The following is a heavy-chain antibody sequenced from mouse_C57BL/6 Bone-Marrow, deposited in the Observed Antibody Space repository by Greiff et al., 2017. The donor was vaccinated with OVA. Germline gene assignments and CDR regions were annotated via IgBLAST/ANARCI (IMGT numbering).Heavy chain of an antibody. Sequence: EVKLVESGGGLVKPGGSLQLSCAASGFTFSSYAMSWVRQTPEKRLEWVATISDGGSYTYYPDNVKGRFTISRDNAKNNLYLQMSHLKSEDTAMYYCARENWDPFDYWGQGTTLTVSS. V-gene: IGHV5-4*01. CDR3: ARENWDPFDY. CDR2: ISDGGSYT. D-gene: IGHD4-1*01. J-gene: IGHJ2*01. CDR1: GFTFSSYA.